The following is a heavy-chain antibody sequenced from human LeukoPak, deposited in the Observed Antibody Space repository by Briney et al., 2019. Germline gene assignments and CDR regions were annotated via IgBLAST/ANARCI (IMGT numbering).Heavy chain of an antibody. Sequence: PGGSLRLSCAASGFTFSSYAMHWVRQAPGKGLEWVAVISYDGSNKYYADSVKGRFTISRDNSKNTLYLQMNSLRAEDTAVYYCARDGDYEYFDYWGQGTLVTVPS. CDR1: GFTFSSYA. V-gene: IGHV3-30*04. D-gene: IGHD4-17*01. CDR3: ARDGDYEYFDY. J-gene: IGHJ4*02. CDR2: ISYDGSNK.